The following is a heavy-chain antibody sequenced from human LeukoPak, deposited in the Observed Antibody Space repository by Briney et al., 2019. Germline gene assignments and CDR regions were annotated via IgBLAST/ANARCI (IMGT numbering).Heavy chain of an antibody. V-gene: IGHV3-23*01. D-gene: IGHD3-3*01. CDR3: AKDQMGLRFLEWLSPFDY. CDR2: ISGSGGST. CDR1: GFTFSSYA. Sequence: PGGSLRLSCAASGFTFSSYAMSWVRQAPGKGLEWVSAISGSGGSTHYADSVKGRFTISRDNSKNTLYLQMNSLRAEDTAVYYCAKDQMGLRFLEWLSPFDYWGQGTLVTVSS. J-gene: IGHJ4*02.